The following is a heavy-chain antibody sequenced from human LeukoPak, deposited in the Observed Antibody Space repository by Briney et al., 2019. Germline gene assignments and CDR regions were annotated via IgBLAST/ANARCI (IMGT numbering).Heavy chain of an antibody. D-gene: IGHD4-17*01. CDR2: ISGSGGST. J-gene: IGHJ4*02. V-gene: IGHV3-23*01. CDR1: GFTFSSYA. Sequence: PGGSLRLPCAASGFTFSSYAMSWVRQAPGKGLEWVSAISGSGGSTYYADSVKGRFTISRDNSKNTLYLQMNSLRAEDTAVYYCAKDSSHDYGDPSGYWGQGTLVTVSS. CDR3: AKDSSHDYGDPSGY.